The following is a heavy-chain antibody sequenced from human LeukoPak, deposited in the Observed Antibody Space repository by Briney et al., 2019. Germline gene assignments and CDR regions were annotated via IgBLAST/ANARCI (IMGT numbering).Heavy chain of an antibody. Sequence: GASVKVSCKASGYTFTTYVITWVRQAPGQGLEWMGWINMYSGNTNYAHKLQGRVTMTTDTSTSTAYMELRSLRSDDTAVYYCARDYWLPKASPYYYGMDVWGQGTTVTVSS. CDR2: INMYSGNT. J-gene: IGHJ6*02. CDR1: GYTFTTYV. D-gene: IGHD5-12*01. V-gene: IGHV1-18*01. CDR3: ARDYWLPKASPYYYGMDV.